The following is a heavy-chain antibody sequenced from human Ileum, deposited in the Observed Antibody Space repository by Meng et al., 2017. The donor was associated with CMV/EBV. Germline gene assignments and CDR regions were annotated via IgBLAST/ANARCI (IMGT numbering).Heavy chain of an antibody. V-gene: IGHV4-39*07. Sequence: QMQLTESGPGLVKVAGTRSPTCTAAGNPISSGGHTWAWFRQPPGKRLEWIGSMYFSGIADYNPSLKSRVTISLHATQKQFSLRLTSVTAADSAVYFCARDLTNKWFYYWGQGTLVTVSS. CDR2: MYFSGIA. CDR3: ARDLTNKWFYY. J-gene: IGHJ4*02. CDR1: GNPISSGGHT. D-gene: IGHD1-26*01.